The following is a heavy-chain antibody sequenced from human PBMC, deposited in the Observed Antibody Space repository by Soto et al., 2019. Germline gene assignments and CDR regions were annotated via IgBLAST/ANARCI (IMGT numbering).Heavy chain of an antibody. CDR3: ASRDPGTSVDY. CDR2: IYRTGST. V-gene: IGHV4-4*02. J-gene: IGHJ4*02. Sequence: QVQLEESGPGLVKPSGTLSLTCAVSGGSFTSNNWWTWVRQPPGQGLEWIGEIYRTGSTNDNTPRKSRATISLDRTRNQFSRQVTSLNAADTAVYYCASRDPGTSVDYWGQGTLVTVSS. CDR1: GGSFTSNNW. D-gene: IGHD1-7*01.